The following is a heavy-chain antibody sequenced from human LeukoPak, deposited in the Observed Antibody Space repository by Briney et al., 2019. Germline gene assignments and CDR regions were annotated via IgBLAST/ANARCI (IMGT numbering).Heavy chain of an antibody. Sequence: ASVKVSCKASGYTFTSYGISWVQQAPGQGLEWTGWISAYNGNTNYAQKLQGRVTMTTDTSTSTAYMELRSLRSDDTAVYYCARVGGGSSWLLFDYWGQGTLVTVSS. D-gene: IGHD6-13*01. V-gene: IGHV1-18*01. J-gene: IGHJ4*02. CDR2: ISAYNGNT. CDR1: GYTFTSYG. CDR3: ARVGGGSSWLLFDY.